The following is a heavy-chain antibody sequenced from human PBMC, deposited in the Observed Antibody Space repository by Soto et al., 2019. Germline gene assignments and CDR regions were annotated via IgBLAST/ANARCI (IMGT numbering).Heavy chain of an antibody. CDR1: GGSISSYY. CDR2: IYYSGST. D-gene: IGHD6-13*01. Sequence: KASETLSLTCTVSGGSISSYYWSWIRQPPGKGLEWIGYIYYSGSTNYNPSLKSRVTISVDTSKNQFSLKLSSVTAADTAVYYCARDLSGIAAYFDYWGQGTLVTVSS. CDR3: ARDLSGIAAYFDY. V-gene: IGHV4-59*01. J-gene: IGHJ4*02.